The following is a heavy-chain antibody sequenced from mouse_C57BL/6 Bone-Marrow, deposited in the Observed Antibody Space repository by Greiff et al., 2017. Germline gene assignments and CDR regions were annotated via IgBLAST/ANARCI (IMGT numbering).Heavy chain of an antibody. CDR1: GFSLTSYG. CDR3: AREGGYYLLAY. Sequence: VQRVESGPGLVAPSQSLSITCTVSGFSLTSYGVHWVRQPPGKGLEWLGVIWAGGSTNYNSALMSRLSISKDNSKSQVFLKMNRLQTDDTAMYYCAREGGYYLLAYGGQGTLVTVSA. V-gene: IGHV2-9*02. D-gene: IGHD2-3*01. J-gene: IGHJ3*01. CDR2: IWAGGST.